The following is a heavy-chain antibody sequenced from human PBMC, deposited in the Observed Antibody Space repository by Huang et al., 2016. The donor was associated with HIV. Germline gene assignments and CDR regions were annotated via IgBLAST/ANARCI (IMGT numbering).Heavy chain of an antibody. V-gene: IGHV3-30*03. CDR2: ISYDGSNK. CDR1: GFIFSNYG. Sequence: QVQLVESGGGVVQPGRSLRLSCAASGFIFSNYGMHWVRQAPVKGLELVALISYDGSNKYYTDSVKGRFSISRDNSKNTLYLQMNSLRAEDTAVYYCALKGDSSGWEYFRHWGQGTLVTVSS. D-gene: IGHD6-19*01. J-gene: IGHJ1*01. CDR3: ALKGDSSGWEYFRH.